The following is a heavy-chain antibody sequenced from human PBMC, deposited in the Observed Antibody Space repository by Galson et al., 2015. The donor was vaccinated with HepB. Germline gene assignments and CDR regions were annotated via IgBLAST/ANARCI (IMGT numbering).Heavy chain of an antibody. CDR2: ISAYNGNT. CDR1: GYTFTSYG. V-gene: IGHV1-18*01. D-gene: IGHD2-2*01. CDR3: ARDLGPHNVVPAI. Sequence: SVKVSCKASGYTFTSYGLNWVRQAPGQGPEWMGWISAYNGNTNYAQKLQGRVTMTTDSSTSTAYMELRSLRSDDTAIYYCARDLGPHNVVPAIWGLGTLVTVSS. J-gene: IGHJ1*01.